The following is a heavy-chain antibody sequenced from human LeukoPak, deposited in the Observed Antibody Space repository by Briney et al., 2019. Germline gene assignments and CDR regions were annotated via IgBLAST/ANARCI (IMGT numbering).Heavy chain of an antibody. V-gene: IGHV4-31*03. D-gene: IGHD6-13*01. CDR3: ARVRAAAGSLYYYYGMDV. Sequence: KSSGTLSLTCTVSGGSISSGGYYWSWIRQHPGKGLEWIGYIYYSGSTYYNPSLKSRVTISVDTSKNQFSLKLSSVTAADTAVYYCARVRAAAGSLYYYYGMDVWGQGTTVTVS. CDR2: IYYSGST. CDR1: GGSISSGGYY. J-gene: IGHJ6*02.